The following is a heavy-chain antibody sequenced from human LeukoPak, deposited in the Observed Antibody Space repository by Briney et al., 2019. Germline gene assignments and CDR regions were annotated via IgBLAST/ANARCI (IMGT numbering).Heavy chain of an antibody. CDR2: INPNSGGT. D-gene: IGHD1-14*01. CDR1: GYTFTDYY. V-gene: IGHV1-2*06. J-gene: IGHJ5*02. CDR3: ARDKRSTAGNWFDP. Sequence: GASVKVSCKAPGYTFTDYYIHWVRQAPGQGLEWMGRINPNSGGTNYAQRFQGRVTVTRDTSISTAYMGLSTLRSDDAAVYYCARDKRSTAGNWFDPWGQGTLVTVSS.